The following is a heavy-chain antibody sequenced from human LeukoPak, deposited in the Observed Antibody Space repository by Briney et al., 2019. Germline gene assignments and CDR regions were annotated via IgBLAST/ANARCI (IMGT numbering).Heavy chain of an antibody. J-gene: IGHJ4*02. CDR3: AREVTRGVYDY. V-gene: IGHV1-8*01. Sequence: GASVKVSCKASGYTFTSYDINWVRQATGQGLEWMGWMNPNSGNTGYAQTFQGRVTMTRDTSMSTAYMDLSSPRSDDTAVYYCAREVTRGVYDYWGQGTLVTVSS. CDR2: MNPNSGNT. D-gene: IGHD3-10*01. CDR1: GYTFTSYD.